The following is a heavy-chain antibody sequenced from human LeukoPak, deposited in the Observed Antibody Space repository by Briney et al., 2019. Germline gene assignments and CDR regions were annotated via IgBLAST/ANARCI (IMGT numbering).Heavy chain of an antibody. CDR3: AKDVRPGGGGMDV. CDR1: GFTFNTYA. Sequence: GGSLRLSCAVSGFTFNTYAMNWVRQAPGKGLEWVSSISGSGGSTFYAHSVKGRFTISRDNSKNTLYLQMNSLRAEDTAVYYCAKDVRPGGGGMDVWGQGTTVTVSS. V-gene: IGHV3-23*01. J-gene: IGHJ6*02. D-gene: IGHD3-10*02. CDR2: ISGSGGST.